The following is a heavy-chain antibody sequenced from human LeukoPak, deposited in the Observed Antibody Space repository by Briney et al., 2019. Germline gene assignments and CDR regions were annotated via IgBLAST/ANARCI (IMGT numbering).Heavy chain of an antibody. CDR2: IYYSGST. J-gene: IGHJ6*02. V-gene: IGHV4-39*07. CDR3: ARDCSGGSCYVGGMDV. CDR1: GGSISSSSYY. D-gene: IGHD2-15*01. Sequence: SGTLSLTCTVSGGSISSSSYYWGWIRQPPGKGLEWIGSIYYSGSTYYNPSLKSRVTISVDTSKNQFSLKLSSVTAADTAVYYCARDCSGGSCYVGGMDVWGQGTTVTVSS.